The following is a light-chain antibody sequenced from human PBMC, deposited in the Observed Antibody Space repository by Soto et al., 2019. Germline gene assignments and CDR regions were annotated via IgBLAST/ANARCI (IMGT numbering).Light chain of an antibody. V-gene: IGKV3-20*01. Sequence: EIVLTQSPGTLSLSPGERATLSCRASQSVSSRYLAWYQQKPGQAPRLLIYDASSRATGIPDRFSGSGSGTDFPLTISRLEPEDFAVYYCQQYGSSSLFTLGPGTKVDIK. CDR2: DAS. J-gene: IGKJ3*01. CDR3: QQYGSSSLFT. CDR1: QSVSSRY.